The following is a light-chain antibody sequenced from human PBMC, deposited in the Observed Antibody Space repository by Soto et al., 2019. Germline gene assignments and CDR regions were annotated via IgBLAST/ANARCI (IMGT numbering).Light chain of an antibody. CDR2: AAS. V-gene: IGKV1-27*01. Sequence: DIQMTQSPPSLSASVGVRVTISCRASQGISSYLAWYQQKPGQVPKLLIYAASTLQPGVPSRFSGGGSGTDFTLTISSLQPEDVATYYCQKYNSAPWTFGQETKVEIK. J-gene: IGKJ1*01. CDR3: QKYNSAPWT. CDR1: QGISSY.